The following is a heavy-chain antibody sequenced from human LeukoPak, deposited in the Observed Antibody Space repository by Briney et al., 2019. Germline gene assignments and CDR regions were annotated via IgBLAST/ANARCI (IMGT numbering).Heavy chain of an antibody. CDR1: GFTVSSNY. CDR2: IYSGGST. V-gene: IGHV3-66*04. D-gene: IGHD3-22*01. Sequence: GGSLRLSCAASGFTVSSNYMSWVRQAPGKGLEWVSVIYSGGSTYYADSVKGRFTISRDNSKNTLYLQMNSLRAEDTAVYYCARPNYDSSGYAFDIWGQGTMVTVSS. CDR3: ARPNYDSSGYAFDI. J-gene: IGHJ3*02.